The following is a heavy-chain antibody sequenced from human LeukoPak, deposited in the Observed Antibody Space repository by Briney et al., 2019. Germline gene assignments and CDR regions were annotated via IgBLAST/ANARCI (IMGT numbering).Heavy chain of an antibody. CDR2: RNPNGGNT. Sequence: ASVKVSCKASGYTFTSYDINWVRQATGQGLEWMGWRNPNGGNTGYAQKFQGRVTMTRNTSISTAYMELSSLRSEDTAVYYCAIMVGYCSCGSCYDDWFDPWGQGTLVTVFS. V-gene: IGHV1-8*01. CDR1: GYTFTSYD. D-gene: IGHD2-15*01. J-gene: IGHJ5*02. CDR3: AIMVGYCSCGSCYDDWFDP.